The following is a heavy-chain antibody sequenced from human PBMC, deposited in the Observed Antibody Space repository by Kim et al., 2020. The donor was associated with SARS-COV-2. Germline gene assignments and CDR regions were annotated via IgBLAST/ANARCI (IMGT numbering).Heavy chain of an antibody. J-gene: IGHJ6*02. CDR2: ISTSSSYI. Sequence: GGSLRLSCAASGFTFSTHNMNWVRQAPGKGLEWVSSISTSSSYIYYSDSVKGRFTISRDDAENSLYLQMNSLRAEDTAVYFCASDYYYYYIMDVWGQGTTVTVSS. CDR1: GFTFSTHN. V-gene: IGHV3-21*01. CDR3: ASDYYYYYIMDV.